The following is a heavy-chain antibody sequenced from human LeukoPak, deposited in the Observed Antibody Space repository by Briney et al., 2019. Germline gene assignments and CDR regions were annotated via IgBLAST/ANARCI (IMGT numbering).Heavy chain of an antibody. CDR1: GFTLSTYS. D-gene: IGHD3-3*01. Sequence: PGGSLRLSCAASGFTLSTYSMNWVRQAPGKGLEWVSVISSSSSYTYYLDSVRGRFTISRDNAKNSLYLQMNSLRAEDTAVYYCAREPSSAAFDPWGQGTLVTVSS. V-gene: IGHV3-21*01. J-gene: IGHJ5*02. CDR2: ISSSSSYT. CDR3: AREPSSAAFDP.